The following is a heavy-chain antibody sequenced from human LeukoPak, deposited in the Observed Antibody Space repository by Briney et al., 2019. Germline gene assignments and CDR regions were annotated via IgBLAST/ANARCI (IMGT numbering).Heavy chain of an antibody. D-gene: IGHD3-9*01. CDR1: GGSISSGDYY. V-gene: IGHV4-30-4*08. CDR2: ISYRGTT. J-gene: IGHJ4*02. Sequence: PSETLSLTCTVSGGSISSGDYYWTWIRQHPGKGLEWIGYISYRGTTYYNPSLKSRVTISVDTSKNQFSLKLSSVTAADTAVYYCARLYDILTGPFDYWGQGTLVTVSS. CDR3: ARLYDILTGPFDY.